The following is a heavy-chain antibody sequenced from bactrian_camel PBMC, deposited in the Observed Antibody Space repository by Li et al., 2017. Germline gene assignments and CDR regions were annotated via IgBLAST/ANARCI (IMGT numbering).Heavy chain of an antibody. V-gene: IGHV3S1*01. Sequence: HVQLVESGGGSVQAGGSLRLSCAPSGYAVRRLCMGCFRQYPGKEREGVAAIVTLGGTTYYDDSVTGRFTISLDNAKSSVTLLMNNLKPEDTGTYYCVATGNFGVRPGRCPLVFPSPVYAHKGQGTQVTVS. CDR2: IVTLGGTT. D-gene: IGHD1*01. CDR1: GYAVRRLC. J-gene: IGHJ4*01.